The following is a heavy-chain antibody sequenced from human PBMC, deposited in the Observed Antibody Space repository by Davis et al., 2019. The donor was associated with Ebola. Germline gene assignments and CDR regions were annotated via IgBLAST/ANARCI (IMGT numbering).Heavy chain of an antibody. J-gene: IGHJ4*02. CDR3: VKEKRSGWFGIFDN. CDR1: GFTFSSYA. D-gene: IGHD6-19*01. Sequence: GESLKISCAASGFTFSSYAMSWVRQAPGKGLEWVSAISGSGGSTYYADSVKGRFTISRDNSKNTLYLQMNSLRADDTAVYYCVKEKRSGWFGIFDNWGQGTLVTVSS. CDR2: ISGSGGST. V-gene: IGHV3-23*01.